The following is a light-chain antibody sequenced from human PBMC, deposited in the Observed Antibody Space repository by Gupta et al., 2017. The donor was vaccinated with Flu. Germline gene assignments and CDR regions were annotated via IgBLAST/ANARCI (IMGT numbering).Light chain of an antibody. Sequence: GDRVTITCRASQGISSYLAWYHQKPGKAPKLLIHTASTLQSGVPSRFSGSGSGTEFTLTISSLQPEDFATYYCQQRHSYPITFGQGTRLEIK. CDR2: TAS. J-gene: IGKJ5*01. CDR1: QGISSY. CDR3: QQRHSYPIT. V-gene: IGKV1-9*01.